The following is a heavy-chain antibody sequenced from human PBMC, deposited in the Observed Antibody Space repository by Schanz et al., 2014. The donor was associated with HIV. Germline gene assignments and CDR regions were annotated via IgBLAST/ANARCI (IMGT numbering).Heavy chain of an antibody. CDR1: GYAFSDYY. D-gene: IGHD1-20*01. V-gene: IGHV1-2*02. J-gene: IGHJ4*02. CDR2: INPNSGTT. Sequence: QAQLVQSGAEVSEPGASVKVSCKASGYAFSDYYLHWVRKAPGQGLQWMGWINPNSGTTNYAQNFRRRVTWRGDTSVTTAYMEVSKLPYDDTAVYSCARDWENNWSYVGGFDYWGLGTLVIVSS. CDR3: ARDWENNWSYVGGFDY.